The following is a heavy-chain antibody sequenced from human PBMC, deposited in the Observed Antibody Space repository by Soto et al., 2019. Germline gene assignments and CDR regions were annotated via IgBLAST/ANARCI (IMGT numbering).Heavy chain of an antibody. CDR2: MNPNSGNT. D-gene: IGHD3-3*01. Sequence: ASVKVSCKASGYTFTSYDINWVRQATGQGLEWMGWMNPNSGNTGYAQKFQGRVTMTRNTSISTAYMELGSLRSEDTAVYYCARLLGVLEWSGYYYYFGMDVGGQGATVTVSS. CDR1: GYTFTSYD. J-gene: IGHJ6*02. CDR3: ARLLGVLEWSGYYYYFGMDV. V-gene: IGHV1-8*01.